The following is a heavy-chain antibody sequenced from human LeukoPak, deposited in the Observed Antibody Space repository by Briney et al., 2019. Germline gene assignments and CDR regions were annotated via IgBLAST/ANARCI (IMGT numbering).Heavy chain of an antibody. J-gene: IGHJ5*02. CDR2: ISGYNGNT. Sequence: ASVKVSCKASGYTFTSYGITWVRQAPGQGLEWMGWISGYNGNTNYAQKLQGRVTMTTDTSTSTAYMELRSLRSDDMAVYYCARVHMVRGVNWFDPWGQGTLVTVSS. V-gene: IGHV1-18*03. CDR3: ARVHMVRGVNWFDP. D-gene: IGHD3-10*01. CDR1: GYTFTSYG.